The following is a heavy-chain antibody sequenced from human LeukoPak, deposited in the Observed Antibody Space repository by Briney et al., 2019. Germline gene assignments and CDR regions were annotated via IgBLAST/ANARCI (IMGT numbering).Heavy chain of an antibody. CDR2: IRYDGSNK. J-gene: IGHJ4*02. CDR3: AKPGIAAAGRGYFDY. D-gene: IGHD6-13*01. Sequence: GGSLRLSCAASGFTFSSYGMHWVRQAPGKGLEWVAFIRYDGSNKYYADSVKGRFTISRDNSKNTLYLQMNSLRAEDTAVYYCAKPGIAAAGRGYFDYWGQGTLVTVSS. V-gene: IGHV3-30*02. CDR1: GFTFSSYG.